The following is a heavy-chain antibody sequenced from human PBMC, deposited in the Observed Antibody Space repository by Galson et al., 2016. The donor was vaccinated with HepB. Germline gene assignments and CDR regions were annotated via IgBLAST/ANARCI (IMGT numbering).Heavy chain of an antibody. CDR2: IYPADSDT. CDR3: ARQGNSGWDDDYWFDP. J-gene: IGHJ5*02. V-gene: IGHV5-51*01. Sequence: QSGAEVKKPGESLKISCKGSGYSFANYWIAWVRQMPGKGLEWMGIIYPADSDTRYSPAFQGQVTISADKSISTAYLQWSSLKASDTAMYYCARQGNSGWDDDYWFDPWGQGTLVTVSS. CDR1: GYSFANYW. D-gene: IGHD6-19*01.